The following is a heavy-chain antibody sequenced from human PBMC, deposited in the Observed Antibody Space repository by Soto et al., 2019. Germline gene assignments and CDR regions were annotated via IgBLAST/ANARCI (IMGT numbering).Heavy chain of an antibody. Sequence: WETQSLSYSVACGSRSSRGYYWSWIRKPPGKGLEWIGEINHSGSTNYNPSLKSRVTISVDTSKNQFSLKLSSVTAADTAVYYCARGGGDIVATGDFDYWGQRTLVTVSS. CDR2: INHSGST. V-gene: IGHV4-39*07. CDR1: CGSRSSRGYY. CDR3: ARGGGDIVATGDFDY. D-gene: IGHD5-12*01. J-gene: IGHJ4*02.